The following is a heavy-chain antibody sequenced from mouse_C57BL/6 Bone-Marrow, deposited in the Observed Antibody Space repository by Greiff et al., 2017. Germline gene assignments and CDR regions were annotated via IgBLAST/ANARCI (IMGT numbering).Heavy chain of an antibody. J-gene: IGHJ3*01. V-gene: IGHV1-81*01. CDR1: GYTFTSYG. CDR3: AREGIYYGYDWFAY. D-gene: IGHD2-2*01. CDR2: IYPRSGNT. Sequence: VQLQQSGAELARPGASVKLSCKASGYTFTSYGISWVKQRTGQGLEWIGEIYPRSGNTYYNEKFKGKGTLTADKSSSTAYMELRGLTSEDSAVYFCAREGIYYGYDWFAYWGQGTLVTVSA.